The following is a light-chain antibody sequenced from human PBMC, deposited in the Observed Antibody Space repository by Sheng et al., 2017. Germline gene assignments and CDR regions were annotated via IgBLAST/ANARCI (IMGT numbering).Light chain of an antibody. V-gene: IGLV1-44*01. CDR3: AAWDDSLSGWV. Sequence: QSVLTQPPSTSGTPGQWVTMSCSGSSSNIGSNIVNWYQQFPGTAPKLLIYSNNQRPSGVPDRFSGSKSGTSASLAISGLQSEDEADYYCAAWDDSLSGWVFGGGTKLTVL. CDR2: SNN. CDR1: SSNIGSNI. J-gene: IGLJ3*02.